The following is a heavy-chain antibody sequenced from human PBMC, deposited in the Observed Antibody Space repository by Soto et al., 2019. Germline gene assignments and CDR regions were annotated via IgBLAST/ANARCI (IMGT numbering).Heavy chain of an antibody. Sequence: EVQLVESGGGLVQPGGSLRLSCAASGFIFSDSAIHWVRQASGKGLEWVGRIRSKVNTYATIYAASVKGRFTISRDDSMNTTYLQRNSLKTEDTAIYYCTRRRDWTAMDPLDYWGQGTLVTVSS. CDR1: GFIFSDSA. CDR2: IRSKVNTYAT. V-gene: IGHV3-73*02. CDR3: TRRRDWTAMDPLDY. J-gene: IGHJ4*02. D-gene: IGHD5-18*01.